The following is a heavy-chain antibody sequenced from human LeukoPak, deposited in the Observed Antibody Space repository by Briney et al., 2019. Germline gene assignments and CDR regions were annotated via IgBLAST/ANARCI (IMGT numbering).Heavy chain of an antibody. D-gene: IGHD3-22*01. CDR2: MNPNSGNT. CDR3: ARGSPAYYYDSSGYSFDY. J-gene: IGHJ4*02. Sequence: ASVKVSCKASGYTFTSYDINWVRQATGQGLEWMGWMNPNSGNTGYAQKFQGRVTMTRNTSISTAYMELSSLRSEDTAVYYCARGSPAYYYDSSGYSFDYWGQGTLVTVSS. CDR1: GYTFTSYD. V-gene: IGHV1-8*01.